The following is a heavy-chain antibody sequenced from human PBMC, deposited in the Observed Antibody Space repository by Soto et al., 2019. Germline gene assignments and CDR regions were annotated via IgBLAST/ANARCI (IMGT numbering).Heavy chain of an antibody. V-gene: IGHV1-69*02. CDR2: TIPILSMS. D-gene: IGHD3-10*01. CDR3: ATSYGSGSQAFDH. J-gene: IGHJ4*02. Sequence: QVHLVQSGPELKKPGSSVRVSCKASGDTFSSYTINWVRQAPGLGLGWMGRTIPILSMSNYALKFQGRLTITADKSTSTAYMELSSLRSEDTAMYYCATSYGSGSQAFDHWGQGALVTVSS. CDR1: GDTFSSYT.